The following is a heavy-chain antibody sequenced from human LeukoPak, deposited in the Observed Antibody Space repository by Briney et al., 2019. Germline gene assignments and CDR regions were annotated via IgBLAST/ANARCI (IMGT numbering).Heavy chain of an antibody. CDR1: GFTFSNYW. CDR3: ARVRAYCSGGSCYSNWFDP. D-gene: IGHD2-15*01. CDR2: INSDGSST. J-gene: IGHJ5*02. Sequence: GGSLRLSCAASGFTFSNYWMHWVRQAPGKGLVWVSRINSDGSSTSYADSVKGRFTISRDNAKNTLYLQMNSLRAEDTAVYYCARVRAYCSGGSCYSNWFDPWGQGTLVTVSS. V-gene: IGHV3-74*01.